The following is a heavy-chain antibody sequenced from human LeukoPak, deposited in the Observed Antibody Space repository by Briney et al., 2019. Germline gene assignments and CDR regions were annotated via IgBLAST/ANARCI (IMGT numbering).Heavy chain of an antibody. CDR1: GYTFTSYD. CDR2: MSPNSGGT. CDR3: ARGAAAADYFDY. Sequence: ASVKVSCKASGYTFTSYDINWVRQATGQGLEWMGWMSPNSGGTNYAQKFQGRVTMTRDTSISTAYMELSRLRSDDTAVYYCARGAAAADYFDYWGQGTLVTVSS. J-gene: IGHJ4*02. V-gene: IGHV1-2*02. D-gene: IGHD6-13*01.